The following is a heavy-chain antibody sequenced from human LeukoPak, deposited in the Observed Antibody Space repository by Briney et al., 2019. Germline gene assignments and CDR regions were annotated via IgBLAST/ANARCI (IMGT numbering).Heavy chain of an antibody. CDR2: ISGSGGST. V-gene: IGHV3-23*01. CDR1: GFTFSSYA. D-gene: IGHD3-3*01. CDR3: AKSRSYDFWSGYYWFDY. J-gene: IGHJ5*01. Sequence: PGRSLRLSCAASGFTFSSYAMSWVRQAPGKGLEWVSAISGSGGSTYYADSVKGRFTISRDNSKNTLYLQMNSLRAEDTAVYYCAKSRSYDFWSGYYWFDYWGQGTLVTVSS.